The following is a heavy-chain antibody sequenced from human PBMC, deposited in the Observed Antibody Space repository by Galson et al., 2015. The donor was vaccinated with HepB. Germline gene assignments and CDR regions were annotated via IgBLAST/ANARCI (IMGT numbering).Heavy chain of an antibody. CDR1: GYTFTSYA. D-gene: IGHD6-13*01. CDR2: INTNTGNP. V-gene: IGHV7-4-1*02. J-gene: IGHJ4*02. Sequence: SVKVSCKASGYTFTSYAMNWVRQAPGQGLEWMGWINTNTGNPTYAQGFTGRFVFSLDTSVSTAYLQISSLKAEDTAVYYCARASLGIAAAGTRLLEFDYWGQGTLVTVSS. CDR3: ARASLGIAAAGTRLLEFDY.